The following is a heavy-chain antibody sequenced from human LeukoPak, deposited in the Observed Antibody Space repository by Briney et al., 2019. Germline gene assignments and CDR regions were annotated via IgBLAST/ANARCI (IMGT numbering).Heavy chain of an antibody. D-gene: IGHD3-22*01. CDR2: ISYNGNGK. CDR3: AKVDYYDSSGYYYEEDYFDY. Sequence: SGGSLRLSCAASGFTFSDYAMHWVRQAPGKELKYVSAISYNGNGKHYADSVKGRFTISRDNSKNTLYLQMNSLRAEDTAVYYCAKVDYYDSSGYYYEEDYFDYWGQGTLVTVSS. CDR1: GFTFSDYA. J-gene: IGHJ4*02. V-gene: IGHV3-64*04.